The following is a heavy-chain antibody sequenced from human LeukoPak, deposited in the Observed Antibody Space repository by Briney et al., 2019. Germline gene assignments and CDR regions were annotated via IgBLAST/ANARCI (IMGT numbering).Heavy chain of an antibody. CDR1: GFTFNSYS. V-gene: IGHV3-21*01. J-gene: IGHJ4*02. CDR3: ARAGDYGDYFDY. D-gene: IGHD4-17*01. CDR2: ISSGSSYI. Sequence: GGSLRLSCAASGFTFNSYSMNWVRQAPGKGLEWVSSISSGSSYIYYVDSVKGRSTISRDNAKNSLYLQMNSLRAEDTAVYYCARAGDYGDYFDYWGQGTLVTVSS.